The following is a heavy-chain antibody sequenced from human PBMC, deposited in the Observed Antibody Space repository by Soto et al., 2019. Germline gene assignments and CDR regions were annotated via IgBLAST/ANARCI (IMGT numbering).Heavy chain of an antibody. CDR2: IYYSGST. J-gene: IGHJ6*02. Sequence: SETLSLTCTVSGGSISSGGYYWSWIRQHPGKGLEWIGYIYYSGSTYYNPSLKSRVTISVDTSKNQFSLKLSSVTAADTAVYYCARELSDLREVNYYHYGMDVWGQGTTVTVSS. V-gene: IGHV4-31*03. CDR3: ARELSDLREVNYYHYGMDV. CDR1: GGSISSGGYY.